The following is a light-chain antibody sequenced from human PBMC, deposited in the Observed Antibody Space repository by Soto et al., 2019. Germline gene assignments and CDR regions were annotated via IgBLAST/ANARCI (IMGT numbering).Light chain of an antibody. CDR3: HSAESGGTYYV. CDR1: ALPKQY. CDR2: KDS. Sequence: SYELTQPPSVSVSPGQTARITCSGDALPKQYANWYQQKPGQAPVLVIYKDSERPSGIPERFSGSSSGTTVTLTISGVQAEDEADYYCHSAESGGTYYVFGTGTKLTVL. V-gene: IGLV3-25*03. J-gene: IGLJ1*01.